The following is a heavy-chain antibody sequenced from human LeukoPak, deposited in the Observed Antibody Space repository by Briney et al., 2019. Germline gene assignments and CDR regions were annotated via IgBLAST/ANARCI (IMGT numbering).Heavy chain of an antibody. D-gene: IGHD3-3*01. CDR2: IKQDGSEK. CDR3: ARDPYYDFWSGYYTGSWSDP. J-gene: IGHJ5*02. V-gene: IGHV3-7*01. Sequence: GGSLRLSCAASGFTSSSYWMSWVRQAPGKGLEWVANIKQDGSEKYYVDSVKGRFTISRDNAKNSLYLQMNSLRAEDTAVYYCARDPYYDFWSGYYTGSWSDPWGQGTLVTVSS. CDR1: GFTSSSYW.